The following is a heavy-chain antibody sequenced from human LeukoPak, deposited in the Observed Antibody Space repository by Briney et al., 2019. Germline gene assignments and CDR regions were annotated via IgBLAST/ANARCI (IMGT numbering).Heavy chain of an antibody. V-gene: IGHV3-48*01. CDR3: ARALMAGYGSGPLMYAFDI. Sequence: SGGSLRLSCAASGFNYSSYTMNWVRQAPGMGLEWLSYISASRGITYYADSVKGRFTISRDNAKNSLYLQMNSLRAEDTAVYYCARALMAGYGSGPLMYAFDIWGQGTMVTVSS. D-gene: IGHD3-10*01. CDR1: GFNYSSYT. CDR2: ISASRGIT. J-gene: IGHJ3*02.